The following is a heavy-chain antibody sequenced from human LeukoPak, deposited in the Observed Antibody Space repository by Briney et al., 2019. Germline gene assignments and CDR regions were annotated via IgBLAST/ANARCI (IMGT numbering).Heavy chain of an antibody. J-gene: IGHJ4*02. CDR2: IYPGDSDT. V-gene: IGHV5-51*01. CDR1: GYSFTSYW. CDR3: ARISSTAGFIFDY. Sequence: GESLKISCKGSGYSFTSYWIGWVRQMPGKGLEWMGIIYPGDSDTRYSPSFQGQVTISADKSISTAYLQWSSLEASDTAMYYCARISSTAGFIFDYWGQGTLVTVSS. D-gene: IGHD2-2*01.